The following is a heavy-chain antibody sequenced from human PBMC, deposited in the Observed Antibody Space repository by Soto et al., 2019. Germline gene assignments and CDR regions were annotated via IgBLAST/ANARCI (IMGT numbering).Heavy chain of an antibody. V-gene: IGHV4-39*01. J-gene: IGHJ6*02. Sequence: AETLSLTRTVWGAAISRVSCYWGWVRQPPGKGLEWIGSIYYSGSTYYNPSLKSRVTISEDTSKNQFSLKLSSVTAADTAVYYCARRLYYDSSGFEGGGMDVWGQGTTVT. CDR2: IYYSGST. CDR3: ARRLYYDSSGFEGGGMDV. D-gene: IGHD3-22*01. CDR1: GAAISRVSCY.